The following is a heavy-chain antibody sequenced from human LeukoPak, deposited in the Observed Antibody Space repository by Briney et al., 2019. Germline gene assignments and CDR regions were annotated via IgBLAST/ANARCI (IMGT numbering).Heavy chain of an antibody. CDR3: AKDYYDSSPYGYYYGMDV. J-gene: IGHJ6*02. D-gene: IGHD3-22*01. Sequence: GGSLRLSCAASGFTFSSYGMHWVRQAPGKGLEWVAVISYDGSNKYYADSVKGRFTISRDNSKNTLYLQMNSLRAEDTAVYYCAKDYYDSSPYGYYYGMDVWGQGTTVTVSS. CDR2: ISYDGSNK. V-gene: IGHV3-30*19. CDR1: GFTFSSYG.